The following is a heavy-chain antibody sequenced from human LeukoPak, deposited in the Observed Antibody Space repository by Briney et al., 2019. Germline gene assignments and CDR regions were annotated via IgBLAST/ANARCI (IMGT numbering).Heavy chain of an antibody. Sequence: GGSLRLSCAASGFTVSSNYMSWVRHAPGKGLEWLAVISYDGSNKYYADSVKGRFTISRDNSKNTLYLQMNSLRAEDTAVYYCAKSEFRLPGNYFDYWGQGTLVTVSS. CDR3: AKSEFRLPGNYFDY. D-gene: IGHD3-10*01. J-gene: IGHJ4*02. CDR1: GFTVSSNY. V-gene: IGHV3-30*18. CDR2: ISYDGSNK.